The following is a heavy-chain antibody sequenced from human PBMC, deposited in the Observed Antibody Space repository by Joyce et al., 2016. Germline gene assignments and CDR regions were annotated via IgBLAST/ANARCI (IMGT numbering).Heavy chain of an antibody. D-gene: IGHD3-16*01. CDR2: IIPIFGTA. CDR3: ARDRIKFLQGVVTLTGV. J-gene: IGHJ6*04. V-gene: IGHV1-69*01. Sequence: APGQGLEWIGAIIPIFGTATYAQKFQGRVTLTADESTTTAFMEVTGLRSEDTAIYYCARDRIKFLQGVVTLTGVWGEGTSVIVSS.